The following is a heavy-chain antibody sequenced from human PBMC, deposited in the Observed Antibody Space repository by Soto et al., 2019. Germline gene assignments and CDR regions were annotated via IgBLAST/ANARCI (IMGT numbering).Heavy chain of an antibody. CDR2: IASSGGTT. V-gene: IGHV3-23*01. Sequence: GGSLRLSCAASGFTFSSYALSWVRQAPGKGLDWVSAIASSGGTTYYADSVKGRFTISRDNSKNTLYLQMNSLRAEDTAVYYCAKEGSTSCYPFCWFDPWGQGTLVTVS. J-gene: IGHJ5*02. CDR1: GFTFSSYA. D-gene: IGHD2-2*01. CDR3: AKEGSTSCYPFCWFDP.